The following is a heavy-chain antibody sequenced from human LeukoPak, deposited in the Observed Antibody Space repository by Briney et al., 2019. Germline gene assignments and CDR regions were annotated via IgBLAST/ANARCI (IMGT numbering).Heavy chain of an antibody. J-gene: IGHJ4*02. Sequence: ASVKVSCKASGYTFTGYFMHWVRQAPGQGLEWMGWINPSSGGTNYAQKFQGRVTMTRDTSISTAYMEMSRLTSDDTAVYHCARSLGYTSAWGDYWGQGTLVTVSS. CDR3: ARSLGYTSAWGDY. CDR2: INPSSGGT. CDR1: GYTFTGYF. D-gene: IGHD6-19*01. V-gene: IGHV1-2*02.